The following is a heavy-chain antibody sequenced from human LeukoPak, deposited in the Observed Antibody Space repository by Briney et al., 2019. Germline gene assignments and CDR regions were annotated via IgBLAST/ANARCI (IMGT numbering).Heavy chain of an antibody. V-gene: IGHV4-4*07. Sequence: SETLSLTCTVSGGSISSYYWSWIRQPAGKGLEWIGRIYTSGSTNYNASLKSRVSMSVHTSKNQFSLKLSSVTAADTAVFYCARENSGSYREFDYWGQGTLVTVSS. J-gene: IGHJ4*02. CDR3: ARENSGSYREFDY. CDR1: GGSISSYY. D-gene: IGHD1-26*01. CDR2: IYTSGST.